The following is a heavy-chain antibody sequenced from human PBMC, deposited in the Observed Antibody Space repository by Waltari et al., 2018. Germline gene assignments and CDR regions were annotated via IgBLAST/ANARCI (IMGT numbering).Heavy chain of an antibody. D-gene: IGHD3-10*01. CDR3: ARDRHSYFYGSLSDY. CDR1: GISVSSYA. J-gene: IGHJ4*02. Sequence: QVQLVESGGGVVQPGKSLTLSCEVSGISVSSYAMHWVRQAPGKGLGWVAFFSFYGNNIYFADSVKGRFTINIDNSKNTLSLQMNSLTPEDTAIYYCARDRHSYFYGSLSDYWGQGTLVTVSS. V-gene: IGHV3-30*01. CDR2: FSFYGNNI.